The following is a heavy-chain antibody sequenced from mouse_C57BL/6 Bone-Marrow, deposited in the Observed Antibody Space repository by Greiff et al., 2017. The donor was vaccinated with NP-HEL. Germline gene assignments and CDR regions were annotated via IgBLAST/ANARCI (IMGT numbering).Heavy chain of an antibody. CDR1: GYSITSGYY. V-gene: IGHV3-6*01. Sequence: EVKLQESGPGLVKPSQSLSLTCSVTGYSITSGYYWNWIRQFPGNKLEWMGYISYDGSNNYNPSLKNRISITRDTSKNQFFLKLNSVTTEDTATYYCARHYYGSSPFAYWGQGTLVTVSA. J-gene: IGHJ3*01. CDR2: ISYDGSN. D-gene: IGHD1-1*01. CDR3: ARHYYGSSPFAY.